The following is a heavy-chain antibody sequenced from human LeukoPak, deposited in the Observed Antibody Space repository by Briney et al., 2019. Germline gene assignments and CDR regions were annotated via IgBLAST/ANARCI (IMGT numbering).Heavy chain of an antibody. D-gene: IGHD3-10*02. J-gene: IGHJ6*04. V-gene: IGHV3-21*01. Sequence: GGSLRLSCAASGFTFSSYSMNWVRQAPGKGLEWVSSISSSSSSYKYYADSVKGRFTISRDNAKNSLYLQMNSLRAEDTAVYYCAELGITMIGGVWGKGTTVTISS. CDR2: ISSSSSSYK. CDR1: GFTFSSYS. CDR3: AELGITMIGGV.